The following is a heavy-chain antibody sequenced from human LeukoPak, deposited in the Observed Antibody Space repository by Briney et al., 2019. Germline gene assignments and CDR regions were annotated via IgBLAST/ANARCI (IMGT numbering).Heavy chain of an antibody. J-gene: IGHJ4*02. CDR1: GGTFSSYA. CDR3: ARGGIAAAGYYFDY. D-gene: IGHD6-13*01. CDR2: IIPIFGTA. V-gene: IGHV1-69*13. Sequence: ASVKVSCKASGGTFSSYAISWVRQAPGQGLEWMGGIIPIFGTANYAQKLQGRVTITADESTSTAYMELSSLRSEDTAVYYCARGGIAAAGYYFDYWGQGTLVTVSS.